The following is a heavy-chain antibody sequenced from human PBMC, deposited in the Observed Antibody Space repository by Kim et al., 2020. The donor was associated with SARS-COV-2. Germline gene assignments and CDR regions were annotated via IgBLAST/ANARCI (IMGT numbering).Heavy chain of an antibody. D-gene: IGHD3-10*01. CDR1: GGSISSYY. CDR3: ARGGAPWARGWFDP. CDR2: IYYSGST. V-gene: IGHV4-59*13. Sequence: SETLSLTCTVSGGSISSYYWSWIRQPPGKGLEWIGYIYYSGSTNYNPSLKSRVTISVDTSKNQFSLKLSSVTAADTAVYYCARGGAPWARGWFDPWGQGT. J-gene: IGHJ5*02.